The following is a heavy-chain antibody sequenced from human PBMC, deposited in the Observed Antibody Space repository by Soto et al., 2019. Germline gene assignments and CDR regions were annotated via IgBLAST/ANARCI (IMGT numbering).Heavy chain of an antibody. CDR3: AKDRYSSSRKKTYGMDV. CDR2: ISYDGSNK. V-gene: IGHV3-30-3*01. Sequence: PGGSLRLSCAASGFTFSSYAMHWVRQAPGKGLEWVAVISYDGSNKYYADSVKGRFTISRDNSKNTLYLQMNSLRAEDTAVYYCAKDRYSSSRKKTYGMDVWGQGTTVTVSS. J-gene: IGHJ6*02. D-gene: IGHD6-13*01. CDR1: GFTFSSYA.